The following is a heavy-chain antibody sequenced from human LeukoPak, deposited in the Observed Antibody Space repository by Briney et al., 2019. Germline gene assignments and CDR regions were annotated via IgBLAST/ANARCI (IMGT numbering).Heavy chain of an antibody. Sequence: SETLSLTCTVSGGSISSSSYYWGWIRQPPGKGLEWIGSIYHSGSTYYNPSLKSRVTISVDTSKNQFSLKLSSVTAADTAVYYCARAGYSYGFAFDYWGQGTLVTVSS. D-gene: IGHD5-18*01. V-gene: IGHV4-39*07. CDR1: GGSISSSSYY. CDR3: ARAGYSYGFAFDY. J-gene: IGHJ4*02. CDR2: IYHSGST.